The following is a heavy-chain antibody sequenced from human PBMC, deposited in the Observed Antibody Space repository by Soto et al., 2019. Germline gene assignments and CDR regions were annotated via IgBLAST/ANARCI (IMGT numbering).Heavy chain of an antibody. CDR1: GFTFSSYG. Sequence: QVQLVESGGGVVQPGRSLRLSCAASGFTFSSYGMHWVRQAPGKGLEWVAVISYDGSNKYYADSVKGRFTISRDNSKNTLYLQMNSLRAEDTAVYYCAKGARPAYHYGMDVW. J-gene: IGHJ6*01. CDR2: ISYDGSNK. V-gene: IGHV3-30*18. CDR3: AKGARPAYHYGMDV.